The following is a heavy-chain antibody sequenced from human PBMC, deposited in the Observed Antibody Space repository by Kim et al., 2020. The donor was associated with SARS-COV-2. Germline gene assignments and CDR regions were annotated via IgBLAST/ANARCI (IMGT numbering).Heavy chain of an antibody. V-gene: IGHV4-31*02. D-gene: IGHD3-3*01. CDR3: ARDRGITIFGVVIADAFDI. Sequence: KSRVTLSVNTSNNQFSLKLSSVTAADTAVYYCARDRGITIFGVVIADAFDIWGQGTMVTVSS. J-gene: IGHJ3*02.